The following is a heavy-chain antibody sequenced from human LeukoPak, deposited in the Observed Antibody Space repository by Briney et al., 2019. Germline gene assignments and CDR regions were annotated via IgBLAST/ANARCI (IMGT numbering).Heavy chain of an antibody. CDR3: ARWSHDYVWGSYRLNY. J-gene: IGHJ4*02. Sequence: ASVKVSCKASGYTFTSYGISWVRQAPGQGLEWMGWISAYNGNTNYAQKLQGRVTMTTDTSTSTAYMELRSLRSDDTAVYYCARWSHDYVWGSYRLNYWGQGTLVTVSS. CDR1: GYTFTSYG. CDR2: ISAYNGNT. V-gene: IGHV1-18*01. D-gene: IGHD3-16*02.